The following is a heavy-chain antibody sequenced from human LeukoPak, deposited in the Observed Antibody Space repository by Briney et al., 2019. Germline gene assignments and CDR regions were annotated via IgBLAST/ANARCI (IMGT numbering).Heavy chain of an antibody. D-gene: IGHD4-17*01. Sequence: ASVKVSCKASGGTFSSYAISWVRQAPGQGLEWMGWINPNSGGTNYAQKFQGRVTMTRDTSISTAYMELSRLRSDDTAVYYCARGIGDYTPIDYWGQGTLVTVSS. V-gene: IGHV1-2*02. CDR3: ARGIGDYTPIDY. CDR1: GGTFSSYA. CDR2: INPNSGGT. J-gene: IGHJ4*02.